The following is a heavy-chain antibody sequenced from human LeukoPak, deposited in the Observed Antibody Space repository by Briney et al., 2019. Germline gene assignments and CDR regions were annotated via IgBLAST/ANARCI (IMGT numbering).Heavy chain of an antibody. CDR3: ARDSYDSSGSYFFLKLLDY. Sequence: ASVKVSCKVSGYTFTSYGINLVRQAPGQGNEWMGWITPFNGNTDYAQKFQGRVTMTTDTSTNTAYMELRSLRSDDTAVYYCARDSYDSSGSYFFLKLLDYWGQGTLVAVSS. J-gene: IGHJ4*02. CDR1: GYTFTSYG. V-gene: IGHV1-18*01. CDR2: ITPFNGNT. D-gene: IGHD3-22*01.